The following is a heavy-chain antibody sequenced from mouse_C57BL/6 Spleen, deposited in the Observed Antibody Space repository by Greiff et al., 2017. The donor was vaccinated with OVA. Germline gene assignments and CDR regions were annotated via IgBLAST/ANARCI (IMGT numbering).Heavy chain of an antibody. CDR3: ARDTTVANYYAMDY. CDR1: GYTFTSYW. J-gene: IGHJ4*01. CDR2: IDPNSGGT. V-gene: IGHV1-72*01. D-gene: IGHD1-1*01. Sequence: QVQLQQPGAELVKPGASVKLSCKASGYTFTSYWMHWVKQRPGRGLEWIGRIDPNSGGTKYNEKFKSKATLTVDKPSSIAYMQLSSLTSEDSAVYYCARDTTVANYYAMDYWGQGTSVTVSS.